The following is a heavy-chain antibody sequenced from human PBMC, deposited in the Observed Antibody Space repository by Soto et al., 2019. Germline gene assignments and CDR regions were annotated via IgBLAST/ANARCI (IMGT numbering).Heavy chain of an antibody. CDR2: IWYDGSNK. J-gene: IGHJ4*02. D-gene: IGHD2-15*01. CDR1: GFTFSSHG. Sequence: QVQLVESGGGVVQPGRSLRLSCAASGFTFSSHGMHWVRQAPGKGLEWLAVIWYDGSNKYYADSVKGRFTISRDNSKNTLYLQMNSLRAEDTAVYYCARGRYCSGGSCYFALFYFDYWGQGTLVTVSS. V-gene: IGHV3-33*01. CDR3: ARGRYCSGGSCYFALFYFDY.